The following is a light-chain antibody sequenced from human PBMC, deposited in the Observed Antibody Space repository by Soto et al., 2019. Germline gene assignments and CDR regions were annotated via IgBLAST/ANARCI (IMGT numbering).Light chain of an antibody. CDR1: QSVRSNC. CDR2: GTS. CDR3: QQYGRPPHT. V-gene: IGKV3-20*01. J-gene: IGKJ1*01. Sequence: EIGLKHSPGTLSLSPGERATLSSSASQSVRSNCLAWYQHKPGQAPRLLIYGTSSRATDIPDRFTGSGSGTDFTLTISRLEPEDFAVYSCQQYGRPPHTFGQGTKVDIK.